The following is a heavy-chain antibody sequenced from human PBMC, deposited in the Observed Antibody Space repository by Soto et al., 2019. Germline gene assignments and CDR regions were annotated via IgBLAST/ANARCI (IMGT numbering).Heavy chain of an antibody. CDR2: TYYSGSA. CDR3: ARHGDFWSGSQGYNWFDP. V-gene: IGHV4-39*01. D-gene: IGHD3-3*01. CDR1: GGSSISSTYY. J-gene: IGHJ5*02. Sequence: SEPLSLSCSVSGGSSISSTYYWGWISQPPGKGLAWIGSTYYSGSANYNPSLKSRVTISVDTSKNQFSLKLSSVTAADTAVYYCARHGDFWSGSQGYNWFDPWGHGTLVTVSS.